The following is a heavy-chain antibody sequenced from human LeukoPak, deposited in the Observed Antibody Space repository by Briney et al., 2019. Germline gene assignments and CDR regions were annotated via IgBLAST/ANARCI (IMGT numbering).Heavy chain of an antibody. V-gene: IGHV3-30*18. D-gene: IGHD2-21*02. J-gene: IGHJ4*02. CDR3: VKDLNCGGDCYSAAGH. CDR1: GFTFSNYV. Sequence: GGSLRLSCAASGFTFSNYVIHWVRQAPGKGLERVAVISYDGSNKYYVDSVKGRFTISRDNSKNTLFLQMNSLRAEDTAVYYCVKDLNCGGDCYSAAGHWGQGILVTVSS. CDR2: ISYDGSNK.